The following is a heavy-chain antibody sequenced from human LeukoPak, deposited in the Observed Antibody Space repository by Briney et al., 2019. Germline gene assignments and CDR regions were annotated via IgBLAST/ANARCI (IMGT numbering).Heavy chain of an antibody. Sequence: GGSLRLSCAASGFTFSSYAMHWVRQAPGKGLEWVAVISYDGSNKYYADSVKGRFTISRDNSKNTLYLQMNSLRAEDTAVYYCARNTGSGWYGIDYWGQGTLVTVSS. CDR2: ISYDGSNK. CDR1: GFTFSSYA. J-gene: IGHJ4*02. V-gene: IGHV3-30*04. D-gene: IGHD6-19*01. CDR3: ARNTGSGWYGIDY.